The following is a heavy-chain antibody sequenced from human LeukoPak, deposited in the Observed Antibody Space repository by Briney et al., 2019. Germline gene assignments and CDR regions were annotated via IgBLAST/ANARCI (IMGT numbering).Heavy chain of an antibody. Sequence: PGGSLRLSCAASGFTFSNHAMSWVRQAPGKGLQWVAVISGGGRTTEYEDFVKGRVTISRDNSKNTLSLQMNSLTVEDTAIYFCAKNVVVKRYIDFWGQGTLVTVSS. V-gene: IGHV3-23*01. CDR2: ISGGGRTT. D-gene: IGHD2-15*01. CDR1: GFTFSNHA. J-gene: IGHJ4*02. CDR3: AKNVVVKRYIDF.